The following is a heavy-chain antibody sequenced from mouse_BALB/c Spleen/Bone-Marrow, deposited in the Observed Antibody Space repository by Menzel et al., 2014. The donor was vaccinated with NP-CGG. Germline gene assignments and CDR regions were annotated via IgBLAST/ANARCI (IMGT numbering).Heavy chain of an antibody. V-gene: IGHV2-4*02. CDR3: ARKAWDGYFDY. D-gene: IGHD4-1*01. J-gene: IGHJ2*01. CDR1: GFSLTSYG. Sequence: QVQLQQPGPGLVQPSQSLSITCTVSGFSLTSYGVHWVRQPPGKGLEWLGVIWSGGSTDYNAAFMSRLSVSKDNSKGQVFFKMNSLQADDTAIYYCARKAWDGYFDYWGQGTTLTVSS. CDR2: IWSGGST.